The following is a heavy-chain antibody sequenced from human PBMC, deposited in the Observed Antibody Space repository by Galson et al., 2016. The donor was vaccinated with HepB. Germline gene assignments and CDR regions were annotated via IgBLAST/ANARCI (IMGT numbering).Heavy chain of an antibody. V-gene: IGHV4-61*01. Sequence: SETLSLTCSVSGGSISSDSYYWSWIRQSPGKGLEWIGSINYSGRTNHNLAHKSRVTISADTSKNQISLRLSSVTAADTAVYYCARQNEGRWTVWYDPWGQGTLVTVSS. CDR3: ARQNEGRWTVWYDP. CDR2: INYSGRT. J-gene: IGHJ5*02. CDR1: GGSISSDSYY. D-gene: IGHD3-10*01.